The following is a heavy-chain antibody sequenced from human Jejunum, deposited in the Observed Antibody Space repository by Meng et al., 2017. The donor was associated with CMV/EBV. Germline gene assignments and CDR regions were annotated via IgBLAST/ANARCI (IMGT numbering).Heavy chain of an antibody. CDR2: IKTDGSNK. CDR3: ARDFLHRGS. V-gene: IGHV3-74*01. D-gene: IGHD2/OR15-2a*01. Sequence: LSRYGAASGFTFSDYCMDWVGQAQGKGWVWVTGIKTDGSNKRYADSGKGRFTIARDNAKDKVELQMKSLRAEDTDVYYCARDFLHRGSWGQGTLVTVSS. J-gene: IGHJ5*02. CDR1: GFTFSDYC.